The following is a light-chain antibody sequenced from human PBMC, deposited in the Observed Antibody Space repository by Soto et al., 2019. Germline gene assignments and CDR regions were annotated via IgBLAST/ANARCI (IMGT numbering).Light chain of an antibody. CDR2: AAS. V-gene: IGKV1-39*01. CDR3: QQGYSTPRT. CDR1: QSITTY. Sequence: DIQMTQSPSSLSASVGDRVTITCRASQSITTYLHWYQQKPGKAPNLLIYAASNLQSGAPSRFSGSGSGTDFTLTINSLQPEDFATYYCQQGYSTPRTFGQGTKVDI. J-gene: IGKJ1*01.